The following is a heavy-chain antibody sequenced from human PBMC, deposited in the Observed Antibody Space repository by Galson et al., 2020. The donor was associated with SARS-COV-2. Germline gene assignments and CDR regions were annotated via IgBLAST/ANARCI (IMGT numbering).Heavy chain of an antibody. J-gene: IGHJ4*02. Sequence: GESLKISCAASGLTFSSYSMNWVRQAPGKGLEWVSSISSTSRYIYYADSVKGRFTISRDNAKNSLYLQMNSLRAEDTAVYYCARDGCSSASCYETSNWGQGTLVTVSS. CDR3: ARDGCSSASCYETSN. CDR1: GLTFSSYS. CDR2: ISSTSRYI. V-gene: IGHV3-21*01. D-gene: IGHD2-2*01.